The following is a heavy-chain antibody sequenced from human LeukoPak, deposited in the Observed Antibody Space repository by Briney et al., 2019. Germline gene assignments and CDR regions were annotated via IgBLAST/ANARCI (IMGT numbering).Heavy chain of an antibody. D-gene: IGHD3-22*01. J-gene: IGHJ4*02. V-gene: IGHV1-2*02. Sequence: ASVKVSCKASGYTFTGYYMHWVRQAPGQGLEWMGWINPNSGGTNYAQQFQGRVTMTRDTSISTAYMELSRLRSDDTAVYYCAREYYYDSSGASLGYWGQGTLVTVSS. CDR3: AREYYYDSSGASLGY. CDR2: INPNSGGT. CDR1: GYTFTGYY.